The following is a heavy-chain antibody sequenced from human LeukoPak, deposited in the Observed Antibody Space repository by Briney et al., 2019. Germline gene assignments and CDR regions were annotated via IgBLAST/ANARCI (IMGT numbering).Heavy chain of an antibody. D-gene: IGHD3-10*01. J-gene: IGHJ4*02. CDR2: IHPNSGGT. Sequence: GASVKVSCKASGYTFTSYDINWVRQATGQGLEWMGGIHPNSGGTNYAQKFQGRVTMTRDASINTAYMELSRLRSDDTAVYYCARGLNYGSGSYFFMSSTDHWGQGTLVAVSS. V-gene: IGHV1-2*02. CDR1: GYTFTSYD. CDR3: ARGLNYGSGSYFFMSSTDH.